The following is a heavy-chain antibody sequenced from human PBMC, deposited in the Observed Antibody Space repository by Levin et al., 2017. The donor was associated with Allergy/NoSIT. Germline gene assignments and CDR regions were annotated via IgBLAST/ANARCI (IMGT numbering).Heavy chain of an antibody. V-gene: IGHV3-21*01. CDR1: GFTFSSYF. D-gene: IGHD1-1*01. J-gene: IGHJ6*02. Sequence: ETLSLTCAASGFTFSSYFMNWVRQAPGKGLEWVSSISSSSSYIYYADSVKGRFTISRDNAKNSLYLQMKSLGVDDTAVYYCARTGLALGNGLDVWGQGTSVTVSS. CDR3: ARTGLALGNGLDV. CDR2: ISSSSSYI.